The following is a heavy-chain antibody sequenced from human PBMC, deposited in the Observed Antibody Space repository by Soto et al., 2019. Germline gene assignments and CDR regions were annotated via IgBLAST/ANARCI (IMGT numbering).Heavy chain of an antibody. J-gene: IGHJ4*02. V-gene: IGHV1-69*02. Sequence: ASVKVSCKASGGTFSSYTISWVRQAPGQGLEWMGRIIPILGIANYAQKFQGRVTITADKYTSTAYMELSSLRSEDTAVYYCARGSSYYYDSSGYSEFDYWGQGTLVTVSS. CDR1: GGTFSSYT. D-gene: IGHD3-22*01. CDR3: ARGSSYYYDSSGYSEFDY. CDR2: IIPILGIA.